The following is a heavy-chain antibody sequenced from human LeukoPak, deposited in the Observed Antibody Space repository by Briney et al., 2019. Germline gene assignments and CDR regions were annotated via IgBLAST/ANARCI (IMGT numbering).Heavy chain of an antibody. CDR2: NSSSSTSI. CDR1: GFLFSDFIDHT. J-gene: IGHJ4*02. Sequence: GGSLRLSCADSGFLFSDFIDHTMVWVRQAPGKGLEWVSYNSSSSTSISYADSVRGRFGISRDNAQRSLYLHMNSLRDEDTAVYYCAREFSVVGNFELWRQETLVIVSS. V-gene: IGHV3-21*01. CDR3: AREFSVVGNFEL. D-gene: IGHD2-21*01.